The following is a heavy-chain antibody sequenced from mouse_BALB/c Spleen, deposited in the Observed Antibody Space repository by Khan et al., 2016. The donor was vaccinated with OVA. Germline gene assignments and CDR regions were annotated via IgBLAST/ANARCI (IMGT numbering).Heavy chain of an antibody. CDR3: ARDRIDY. CDR2: INPTSGYT. J-gene: IGHJ2*01. Sequence: QVQLKQSGAELAKPGALVKMSCKASGYTFTSYWMHWIKQRPGQGLEWIGYINPTSGYTDYNQKFKDKATLTADKSSSTAYMQLNSLTSDDSAVYYCARDRIDYWGQGTTLTVSS. CDR1: GYTFTSYW. V-gene: IGHV1-7*01.